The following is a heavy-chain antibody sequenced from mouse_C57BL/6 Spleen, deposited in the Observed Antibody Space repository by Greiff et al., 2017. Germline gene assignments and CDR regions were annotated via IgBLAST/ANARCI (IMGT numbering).Heavy chain of an antibody. CDR1: GYTFTSSW. Sequence: QVQLKQPGAELVKPGASVQMSCKASGYTFTSSWITWVKQRPGQGLEWIGGIYPGSGSTNSNEKFKSKATLTVDTSSSTASMQLSSLTSGDSAVYYCARNREALDYWGQGTSVTVSA. J-gene: IGHJ4*01. CDR2: IYPGSGST. V-gene: IGHV1-55*01. CDR3: ARNREALDY.